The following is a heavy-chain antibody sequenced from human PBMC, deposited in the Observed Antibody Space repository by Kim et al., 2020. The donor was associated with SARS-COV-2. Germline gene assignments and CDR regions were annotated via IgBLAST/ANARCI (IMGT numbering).Heavy chain of an antibody. CDR1: GGSISSSSYY. CDR2: IYYSGST. CDR3: ARANYDILTGYYIPQVGLWD. Sequence: SETLSLTCTVSGGSISSSSYYWGWIRQPPGKGLEWIGSIYYSGSTYYNPSLKSRVTISVDTSKNQFSLKLSSVTAADTAVYYCARANYDILTGYYIPQVGLWDWGQGTLVTVSS. D-gene: IGHD3-9*01. V-gene: IGHV4-39*07. J-gene: IGHJ4*02.